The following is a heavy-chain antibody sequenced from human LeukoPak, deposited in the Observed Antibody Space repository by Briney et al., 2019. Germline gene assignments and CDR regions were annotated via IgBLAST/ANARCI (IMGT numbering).Heavy chain of an antibody. CDR3: ARLRRTYCGGDCYSSIYYYYYYMDV. Sequence: PGGSLRLSCAASGFTFSSYEMNWVRQAPGKGLEWIGEINHSGSTNYNPSLKSRVTISVDTSKNQFSLKLSSVTAADTAVYYCARLRRTYCGGDCYSSIYYYYYYMDVWGKGTTVTISS. CDR2: INHSGST. V-gene: IGHV4-34*01. CDR1: GFTFSSYE. D-gene: IGHD2-21*02. J-gene: IGHJ6*03.